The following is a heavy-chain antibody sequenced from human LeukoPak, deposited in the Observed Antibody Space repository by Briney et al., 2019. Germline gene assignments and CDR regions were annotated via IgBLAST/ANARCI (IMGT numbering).Heavy chain of an antibody. Sequence: GGSLRLSCAASGFNFNNYWMTWVRQAPGKGLEWVANIKQDGNEKYYVDSVKGRFTISRDNSKNSLYLQMNSLRAEDTAVYYCAKEYYDFWSGYPHDYWGQGTLVTVSS. CDR3: AKEYYDFWSGYPHDY. J-gene: IGHJ4*02. V-gene: IGHV3-7*03. D-gene: IGHD3-3*01. CDR2: IKQDGNEK. CDR1: GFNFNNYW.